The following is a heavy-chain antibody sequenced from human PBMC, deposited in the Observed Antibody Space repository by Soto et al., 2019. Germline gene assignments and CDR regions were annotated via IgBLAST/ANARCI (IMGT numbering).Heavy chain of an antibody. D-gene: IGHD1-26*01. CDR3: ARDSGVGANGAALDI. Sequence: GGSLRLSCVASGFTFSKYGMHWVRQPPGKGLEWVAIIWYDGDKKYYADSVKGRFTISRDNSKNTLFLEMNSLRGEDTAVYYCARDSGVGANGAALDIWGQGTMVTVSS. CDR2: IWYDGDKK. V-gene: IGHV3-33*01. J-gene: IGHJ3*02. CDR1: GFTFSKYG.